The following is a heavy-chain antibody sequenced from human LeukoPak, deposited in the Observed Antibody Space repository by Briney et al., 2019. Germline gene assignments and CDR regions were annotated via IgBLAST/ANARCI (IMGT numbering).Heavy chain of an antibody. CDR2: INPNSGGT. D-gene: IGHD2-8*01. Sequence: GASVKVSCKASGYTFTGYYMHWVRQAPGQGLEWMGWINPNSGGTNYAQKFQGRVTMTRDTSISTAHMELSRLRSDDTAVYYCASSYCTNGVCAYYYYYMDVWGEGTTVTVSS. V-gene: IGHV1-2*02. CDR1: GYTFTGYY. CDR3: ASSYCTNGVCAYYYYYMDV. J-gene: IGHJ6*03.